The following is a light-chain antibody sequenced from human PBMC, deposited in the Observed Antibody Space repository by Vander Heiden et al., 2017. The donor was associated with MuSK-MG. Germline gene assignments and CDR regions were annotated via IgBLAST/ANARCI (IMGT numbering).Light chain of an antibody. V-gene: IGKV3-20*01. J-gene: IGKJ1*01. CDR1: QSVSSSY. Sequence: LSCRASQSVSSSYLAWYQQKPGQAPRLLIYGASSRATGIPDRFSGSGSGTDFTLTISRLEPEDFAVYYCQQYGSSPQTFGQGTKVEIK. CDR2: GAS. CDR3: QQYGSSPQT.